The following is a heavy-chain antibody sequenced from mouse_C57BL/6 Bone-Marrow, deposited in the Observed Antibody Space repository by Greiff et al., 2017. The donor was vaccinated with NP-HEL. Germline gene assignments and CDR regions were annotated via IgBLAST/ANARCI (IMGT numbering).Heavy chain of an antibody. V-gene: IGHV1-50*01. Sequence: QVQLQQPGAELVKPGASVKLSCKASGYTFTSYWMQWVKQRPGQGLEWIGEIDPSDSYTNYNQQFKGKATLTVDTSSSTAYMQLSSLTSEDSAVYYCARSPLGSSPGYFDYWGQGTTLTVSS. D-gene: IGHD1-1*01. J-gene: IGHJ2*01. CDR3: ARSPLGSSPGYFDY. CDR1: GYTFTSYW. CDR2: IDPSDSYT.